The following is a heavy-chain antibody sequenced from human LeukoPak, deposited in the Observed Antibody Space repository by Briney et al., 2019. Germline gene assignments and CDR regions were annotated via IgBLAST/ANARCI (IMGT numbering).Heavy chain of an antibody. J-gene: IGHJ4*02. CDR2: ISYDGSNK. CDR3: ARVPSARDYGDYAWFDY. V-gene: IGHV3-30-3*01. CDR1: GFTFSNYA. Sequence: GGSLRLSCAASGFTFSNYAMHWVRQAPGKGLEGVAVISYDGSNKYYADSVKGRFTISRDNSKNTLYLQMNSLRAEDTAVYYCARVPSARDYGDYAWFDYWGQGTLVTVSS. D-gene: IGHD4-17*01.